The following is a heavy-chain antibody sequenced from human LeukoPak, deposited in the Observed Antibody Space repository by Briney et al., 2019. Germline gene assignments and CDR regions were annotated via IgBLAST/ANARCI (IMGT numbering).Heavy chain of an antibody. CDR3: AKGTPVTTATAFDY. D-gene: IGHD4-17*01. CDR2: ISSDGSTK. CDR1: GFTFSSYG. V-gene: IGHV3-30*18. J-gene: IGHJ4*02. Sequence: PGGSLRLSCAASGFTFSSYGMHWVRQAPGKGLEWVAVISSDGSTKNHADSLKGRFTISRDSSKNTLYLQMDSLRAEDTAVYYCAKGTPVTTATAFDYWGQGNLVTVSS.